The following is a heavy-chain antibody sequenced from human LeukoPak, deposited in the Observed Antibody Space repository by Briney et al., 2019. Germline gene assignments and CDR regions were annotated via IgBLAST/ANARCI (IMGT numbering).Heavy chain of an antibody. J-gene: IGHJ6*02. V-gene: IGHV4-39*07. CDR1: DGSISSSSYY. CDR2: IYYSGST. CDR3: AYISDYYYYGMDV. Sequence: SETLSLTCTVSDGSISSSSYYWGWIRQPPGKGLEWIGSIYYSGSTYYNPSLKSRVTISVDTSKNQFSLKLSSVTAADTAVYYCAYISDYYYYGMDVWGQGTTVTVSS.